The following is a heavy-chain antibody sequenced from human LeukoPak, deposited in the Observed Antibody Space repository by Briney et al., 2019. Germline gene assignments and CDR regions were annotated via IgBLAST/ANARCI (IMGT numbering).Heavy chain of an antibody. D-gene: IGHD1-26*01. Sequence: SETLSLTCTVSGGSISGYNRGWVRQPPGKGLEWIGFVSNSRSSNHNPSLKSRVAMSVDTSKNQFSLRLRYVTAADTAVYYCARDVAGRLDYWGQGTLVNVSA. J-gene: IGHJ4*02. CDR1: GGSISGYN. CDR2: VSNSRSS. CDR3: ARDVAGRLDY. V-gene: IGHV4-59*01.